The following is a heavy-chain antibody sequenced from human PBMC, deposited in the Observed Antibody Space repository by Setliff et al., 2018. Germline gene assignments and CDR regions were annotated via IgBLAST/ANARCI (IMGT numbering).Heavy chain of an antibody. CDR2: FRGKGYGGTT. J-gene: IGHJ4*02. CDR1: GFTFGDYG. D-gene: IGHD5-12*01. V-gene: IGHV3-49*04. Sequence: PGGSLRLSCTASGFTFGDYGMSWVRQAPGKGLQWVGFFRGKGYGGTTEYAASVKGRFTISRDDSKSIAYLQMNSLKTEDTAVYYCARERRFSGYADYWGQGTLVTVSS. CDR3: ARERRFSGYADY.